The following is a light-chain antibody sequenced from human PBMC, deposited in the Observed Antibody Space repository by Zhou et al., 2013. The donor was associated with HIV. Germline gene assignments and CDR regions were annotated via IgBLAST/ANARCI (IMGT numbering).Light chain of an antibody. V-gene: IGKV1-39*01. J-gene: IGKJ2*01. CDR2: AAS. Sequence: DFQMTQSPSSLSASVGDRVTITCRASQNIASYLNWYQQKPGKAPKLLIYAASNLQTAVPSRFSGSGSGTDFTLTISSLQPEDFATYYCQQSYSTPYTFGQGTKLEIK. CDR1: QNIASY. CDR3: QQSYSTPYT.